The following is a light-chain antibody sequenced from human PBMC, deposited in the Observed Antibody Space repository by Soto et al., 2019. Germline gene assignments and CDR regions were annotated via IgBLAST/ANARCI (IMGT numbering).Light chain of an antibody. V-gene: IGLV4-69*01. J-gene: IGLJ2*01. CDR2: VNSDGSH. Sequence: QSVLTQSPSASASLGASVKLTCTLSSGHSSYAIGWHQQQPEKGPRYLMNVNSDGSHSKGDGLPDRFSGSSSGAERYLTISSLQSDDEADYYCQTWGTGIVVFGGGTKLTVL. CDR3: QTWGTGIVV. CDR1: SGHSSYA.